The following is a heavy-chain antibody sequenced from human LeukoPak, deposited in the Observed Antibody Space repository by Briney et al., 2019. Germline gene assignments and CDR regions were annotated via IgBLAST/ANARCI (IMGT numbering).Heavy chain of an antibody. CDR3: AKEKKSGGWPLDY. J-gene: IGHJ4*02. D-gene: IGHD2-15*01. CDR2: IIGSAVNT. Sequence: PGGSLRLSCGASGLTVSSYGMSWVRQAPGKGLEWVSTIIGSAVNTYYADSVKGRFTISRDDSKNTVYLQMNSLRADDTAVYYCAKEKKSGGWPLDYWGQGALVTVSS. V-gene: IGHV3-23*01. CDR1: GLTVSSYG.